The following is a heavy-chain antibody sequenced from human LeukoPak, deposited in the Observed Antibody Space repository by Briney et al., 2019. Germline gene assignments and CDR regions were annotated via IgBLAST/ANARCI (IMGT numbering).Heavy chain of an antibody. Sequence: PSETLSLTCTVSGGSISSGDYYWSWIRQPPGKGLEWIGYIYYSGSTNYNPSLKSRVTISVDTSKKQFSLKLSSVTAADTAVYYCARDRGGPYPYFDYWGQGTLVTVSS. D-gene: IGHD3-10*01. J-gene: IGHJ4*02. CDR1: GGSISSGDYY. V-gene: IGHV4-61*08. CDR3: ARDRGGPYPYFDY. CDR2: IYYSGST.